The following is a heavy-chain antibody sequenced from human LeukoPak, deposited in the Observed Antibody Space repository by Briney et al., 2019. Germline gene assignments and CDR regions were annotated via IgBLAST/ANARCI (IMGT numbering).Heavy chain of an antibody. V-gene: IGHV5-51*01. D-gene: IGHD2-2*01. CDR3: AGQLSSISSRPNS. CDR2: IYPGVSRT. J-gene: IGHJ4*02. CDR1: GSRFSDYW. Sequence: GEPPKISSTGSGSRFSDYWIAWVRQMPGRGLEWMGAIYPGVSRTTNSHSFQGQVTVSVDKSNKTAYLQWNSLKASGTAIYYLAGQLSSISSRPNSWGQGTLVTVSS.